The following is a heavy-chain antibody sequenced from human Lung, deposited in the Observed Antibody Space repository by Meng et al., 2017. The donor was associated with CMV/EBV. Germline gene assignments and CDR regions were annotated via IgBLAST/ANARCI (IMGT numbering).Heavy chain of an antibody. CDR3: AKDLVDYYFDS. D-gene: IGHD5-12*01. J-gene: IGHJ4*02. CDR2: IRSDGHQT. CDR1: GFTFNTYG. V-gene: IGHV3-30*02. Sequence: SCIASGFTFNTYGMHWVRQAPGKGLEWVAFIRSDGHQTYYADSVKGRFAVSRGNSKNTLYLRMTSLRAGDTAVYFCAKDLVDYYFDSWGQGTLVT.